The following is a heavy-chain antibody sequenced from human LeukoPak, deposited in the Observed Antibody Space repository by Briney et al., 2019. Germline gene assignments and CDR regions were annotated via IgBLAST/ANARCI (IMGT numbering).Heavy chain of an antibody. Sequence: GGSLRLSCAASGFIFRTYWMNWVRQAPGKGLEWVSYISSSSSTIYYADSVKGRFTISRDNAKNSPYLQMNSLRAEDTAVYYCARGAYYYEDWGQGTLVTVSS. CDR2: ISSSSSTI. D-gene: IGHD3-22*01. CDR3: ARGAYYYED. J-gene: IGHJ4*02. V-gene: IGHV3-48*01. CDR1: GFIFRTYW.